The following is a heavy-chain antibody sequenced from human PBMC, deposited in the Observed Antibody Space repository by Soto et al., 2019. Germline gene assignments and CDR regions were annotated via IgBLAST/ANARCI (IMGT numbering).Heavy chain of an antibody. V-gene: IGHV3-30-3*01. CDR2: ISYDGSNK. CDR3: ARETYYDFWSGPYYGMDV. J-gene: IGHJ6*02. D-gene: IGHD3-3*01. Sequence: QVQLVESGGGVVQPGRSLRLSCAASGFTFSSYAMHWVRQAPGKGLEWVAVISYDGSNKYYADSVKGRFTISRDNSKNTLDLQMHSLRAEDTAVYSCARETYYDFWSGPYYGMDVWGQGTTVTVSS. CDR1: GFTFSSYA.